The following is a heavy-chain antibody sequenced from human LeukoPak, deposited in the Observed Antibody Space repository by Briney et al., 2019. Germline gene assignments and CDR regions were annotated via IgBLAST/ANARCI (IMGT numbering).Heavy chain of an antibody. CDR1: GFTVSSNY. Sequence: GGSLRLSCAASGFTVSSNYMSWVRQAPGKGLEWVSVIYSGGSTYYADSVKGRFTISRDNSKNTLYLQMNSLRAEDTAVYYCARGSGYSYGYAYFDSWGQGTLVTVSS. V-gene: IGHV3-53*01. CDR2: IYSGGST. D-gene: IGHD5-18*01. CDR3: ARGSGYSYGYAYFDS. J-gene: IGHJ4*02.